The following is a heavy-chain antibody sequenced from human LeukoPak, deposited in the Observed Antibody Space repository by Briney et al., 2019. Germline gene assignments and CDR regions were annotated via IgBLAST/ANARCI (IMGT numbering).Heavy chain of an antibody. Sequence: GGSLRLSCAASGFTFSSYSMNWVRQAPGKGLEWVSSISSSSSYIYYADSVKGRFTISRDNAKNSLYLQMNSLRAEDTAVYYCARVGYIDEGIDYWGQGTLVTVSS. CDR2: ISSSSSYI. J-gene: IGHJ4*02. V-gene: IGHV3-21*01. D-gene: IGHD5-24*01. CDR3: ARVGYIDEGIDY. CDR1: GFTFSSYS.